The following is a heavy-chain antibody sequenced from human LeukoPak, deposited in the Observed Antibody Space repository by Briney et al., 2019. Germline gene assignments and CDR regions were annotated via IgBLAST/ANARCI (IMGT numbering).Heavy chain of an antibody. D-gene: IGHD3-22*01. Sequence: SQTLSLTCTVSGGSISSGGYYWSWIRQHPGKGLEWIGYIYYSGSTYYNPSLKSRVTISVDTSKNQFSLKLSSVTAADTAVYYCARMVEYYYDSSGYNWFDPWGQGTLVTVSS. V-gene: IGHV4-31*03. CDR1: GGSISSGGYY. J-gene: IGHJ5*02. CDR2: IYYSGST. CDR3: ARMVEYYYDSSGYNWFDP.